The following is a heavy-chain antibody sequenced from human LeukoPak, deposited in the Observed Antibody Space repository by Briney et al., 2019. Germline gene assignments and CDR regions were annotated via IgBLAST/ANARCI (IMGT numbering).Heavy chain of an antibody. V-gene: IGHV1-2*02. CDR2: INPNSGGT. CDR3: ARGESSYFDWLFIDY. CDR1: GYTFTGYY. D-gene: IGHD3-9*01. Sequence: GASVKVSCKASGYTFTGYYMHWVRQAPGQGLEWMGWINPNSGGTNYAQKFQGRVTMTRDTSISTAYMELSRLRSDDTAVYYCARGESSYFDWLFIDYWGQGTLVTVSS. J-gene: IGHJ4*02.